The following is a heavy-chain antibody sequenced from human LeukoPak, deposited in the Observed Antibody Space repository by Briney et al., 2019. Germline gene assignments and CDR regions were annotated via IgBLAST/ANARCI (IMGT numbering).Heavy chain of an antibody. V-gene: IGHV3-30-3*01. D-gene: IGHD1-26*01. J-gene: IGHJ6*02. CDR1: GFTFSSYA. CDR2: ISYDGSNK. Sequence: PGWSLRLSCAASGFTFSSYAMHWVRQAPGKGLEGVAVISYDGSNKYYADSVKGRFTISRDNSKNTLYLQMNSLRAEDTAVYYCARELGISAVGAKGENTYGMDVWGQGTTVTVSS. CDR3: ARELGISAVGAKGENTYGMDV.